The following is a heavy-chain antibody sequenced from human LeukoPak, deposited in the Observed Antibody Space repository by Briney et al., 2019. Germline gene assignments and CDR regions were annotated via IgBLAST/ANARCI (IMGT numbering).Heavy chain of an antibody. Sequence: SVKVSCKVSGYTLTELSMHWVRQAPGQGLEWMGGIIPIFGTANYAQKFQGRVAITADESTSTAYMELSSLRSEDTAVYYCARAHRDDAFDIWGQGTMVTVSS. CDR2: IIPIFGTA. CDR3: ARAHRDDAFDI. CDR1: GYTLTELS. J-gene: IGHJ3*02. V-gene: IGHV1-69*13.